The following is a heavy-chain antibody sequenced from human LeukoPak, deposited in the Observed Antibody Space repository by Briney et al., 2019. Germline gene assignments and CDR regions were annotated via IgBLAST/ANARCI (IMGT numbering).Heavy chain of an antibody. D-gene: IGHD2-15*01. V-gene: IGHV4-59*01. CDR2: IYYSGST. CDR3: ARVPEDWFDP. J-gene: IGHJ5*02. Sequence: PSETLSLTCTVSGGSISSYYWSWIRQPPGKGLEWIGYIYYSGSTNYNPSLKGRVTISVDTSKNQFSLKLSSVTAADTAVYYCARVPEDWFDPWGQGTLVTVSS. CDR1: GGSISSYY.